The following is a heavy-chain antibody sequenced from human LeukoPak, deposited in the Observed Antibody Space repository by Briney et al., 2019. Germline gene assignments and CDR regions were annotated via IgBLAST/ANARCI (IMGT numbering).Heavy chain of an antibody. J-gene: IGHJ4*02. CDR2: IRSKANSYAT. CDR1: GFTFSGSA. V-gene: IGHV3-73*01. CDR3: TRPPTAAEGSY. Sequence: GGSLRLSCAASGFTFSGSAMHWVRQASGKGLERVGRIRSKANSYATAYAASVKGRFTISRDDSKNTAYLQMNSLKTEDTAVYYCTRPPTAAEGSYWGQGTLVTVSS. D-gene: IGHD4-17*01.